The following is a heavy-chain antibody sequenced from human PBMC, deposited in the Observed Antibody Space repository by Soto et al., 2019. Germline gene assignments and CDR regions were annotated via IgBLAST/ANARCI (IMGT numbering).Heavy chain of an antibody. Sequence: TLTLTCTVFGASISSGGSYWSWIRQHPGKGLEWTGYIYYSGSTYYNPSLKRRATISVDTSKNQFSLKLTSVPAADTAVYYCASEGSYWGQGALVTVSS. CDR3: ASEGSY. V-gene: IGHV4-31*03. CDR2: IYYSGST. CDR1: GASISSGGSY. J-gene: IGHJ4*02.